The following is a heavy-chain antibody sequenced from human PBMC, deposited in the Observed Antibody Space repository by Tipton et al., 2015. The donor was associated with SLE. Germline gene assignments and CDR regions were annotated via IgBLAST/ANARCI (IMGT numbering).Heavy chain of an antibody. J-gene: IGHJ4*02. CDR2: TYFSGST. V-gene: IGHV4-39*07. Sequence: TLSLTCTVSGGSISSGSYYWSWIRQPAGKGLEWIGSTYFSGSTYYNPSLKSRVTTSVDMSKNQFSLKLNSVTAADTAVYFCARTSSDSYWGDYFDYWGQGTLVTVSS. CDR1: GGSISSGSYY. D-gene: IGHD3-22*01. CDR3: ARTSSDSYWGDYFDY.